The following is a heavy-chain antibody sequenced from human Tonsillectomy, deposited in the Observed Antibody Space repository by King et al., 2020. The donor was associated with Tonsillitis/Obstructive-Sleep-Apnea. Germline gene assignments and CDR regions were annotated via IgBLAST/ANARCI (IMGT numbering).Heavy chain of an antibody. CDR2: ISYDGSNE. J-gene: IGHJ4*02. Sequence: VQLVESGGGVVQPGRSLRLSCAASGFTFSSYGMHWVRQAPGKGLEWVAVISYDGSNEYYADSVKGRFTISRDNSKNTLYLQMNSLRAEDTAVYHCAKDRWHYDCSGNDYWGQGTLVTVSS. CDR3: AKDRWHYDCSGNDY. V-gene: IGHV3-30*18. CDR1: GFTFSSYG. D-gene: IGHD3-22*01.